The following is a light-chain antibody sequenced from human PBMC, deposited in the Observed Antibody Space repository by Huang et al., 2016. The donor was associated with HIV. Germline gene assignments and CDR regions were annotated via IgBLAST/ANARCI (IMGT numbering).Light chain of an antibody. CDR3: QQRSNWPPIT. V-gene: IGKV3-11*01. CDR2: DTS. CDR1: QSVGSH. J-gene: IGKJ5*01. Sequence: EIVLTQSPATLSLSPGHRATLSCRASQSVGSHLVWYQQKPGQAPRLLIYDTSNRATGVPARFSGSGSETDFTLTINRLEPEDFAVYYCQQRSNWPPITFGQGTRLEIK.